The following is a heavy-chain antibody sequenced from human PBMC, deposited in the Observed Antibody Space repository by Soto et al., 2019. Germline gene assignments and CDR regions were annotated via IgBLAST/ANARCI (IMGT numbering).Heavy chain of an antibody. D-gene: IGHD6-19*01. Sequence: ASVKVSCKASGYTFTSYGISWVRQAPGQGLEWMGWISAYNGNTNYAQKLQGRVTMTTDTSTSTAYMELRSLRSDDTAVYYCAREWAVAGNWGFAPGGKGTLVTVPS. J-gene: IGHJ5*02. V-gene: IGHV1-18*01. CDR1: GYTFTSYG. CDR3: AREWAVAGNWGFAP. CDR2: ISAYNGNT.